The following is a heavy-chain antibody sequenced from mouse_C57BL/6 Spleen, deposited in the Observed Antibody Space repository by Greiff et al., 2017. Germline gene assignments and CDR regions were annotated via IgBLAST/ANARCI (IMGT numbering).Heavy chain of an antibody. D-gene: IGHD2-13*01. J-gene: IGHJ4*01. CDR2: INYDGSST. CDR3: ARGGGDSAMDY. CDR1: GFTFSDYY. V-gene: IGHV5-16*01. Sequence: EVKLVESEGGLVQPGSSMKLSCTASGFTFSDYYMAWVRQVPEKGLEWVANINYDGSSTYYLDSLKSRFIISRDNAKNILYMQLSRLKSEDTATYYCARGGGDSAMDYWGQGTSVTVSS.